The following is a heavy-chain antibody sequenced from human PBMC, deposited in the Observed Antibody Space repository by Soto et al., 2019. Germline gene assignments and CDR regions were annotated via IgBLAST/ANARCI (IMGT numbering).Heavy chain of an antibody. CDR3: ARERGRPANVFDH. V-gene: IGHV5-10-1*01. D-gene: IGHD2-2*01. Sequence: LGESLKISCKGSGYSFTSYWITWVRQMPGKGLEWMGRIDPSDSYSNYSPSFQGHVTISVDKSTSTAYLQWSSLKASDTAMYYCARERGRPANVFDHWGQGTLVTVSS. CDR2: IDPSDSYS. J-gene: IGHJ4*02. CDR1: GYSFTSYW.